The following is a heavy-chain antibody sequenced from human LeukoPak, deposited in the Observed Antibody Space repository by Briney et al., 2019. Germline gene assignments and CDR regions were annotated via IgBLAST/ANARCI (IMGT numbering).Heavy chain of an antibody. CDR1: GFTFSSYA. V-gene: IGHV3-30-3*01. CDR3: ARDGGYSSSWYPNY. CDR2: ISYDGSNK. Sequence: GRSLRLSCAASGFTFSSYAMHWVRQAPGKGLEWVAVISYDGSNKYYADSAKGRFTISRDNSKNTLYLQMNSLRAEDTAVYYCARDGGYSSSWYPNYWGQGTLVTVSS. J-gene: IGHJ4*02. D-gene: IGHD6-13*01.